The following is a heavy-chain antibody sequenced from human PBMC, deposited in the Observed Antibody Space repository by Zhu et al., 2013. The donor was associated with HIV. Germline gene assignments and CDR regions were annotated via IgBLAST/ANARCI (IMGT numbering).Heavy chain of an antibody. V-gene: IGHV1-46*01. J-gene: IGHJ4*02. CDR1: GYTFTSYY. D-gene: IGHD3-22*01. CDR3: ARDLTDDSSGYPTNFDY. CDR2: INPSGGST. Sequence: QVQLVQSGAEVKKPGASVKVSCKASGYTFTSYYMHWVRQAPGQGLEWMGIINPSGGSTSYAQKFQGRVTMTRDTSTSTVYMELSSLRSEDTAVYYCARDLTDDSSGYPTNFDYWGQGTLVTVSS.